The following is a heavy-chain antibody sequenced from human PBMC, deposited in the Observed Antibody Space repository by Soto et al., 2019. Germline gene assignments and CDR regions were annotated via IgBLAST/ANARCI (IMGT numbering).Heavy chain of an antibody. CDR1: GDSINSDKYY. J-gene: IGHJ4*02. Sequence: QLQLQESGPGLVKPSETLSLTCSVSGDSINSDKYYWVWIRQPPGKGLEWIGSIYFRGNTYYNPSLQTRVTMSLDKSKSQFSLKLNSVTAADSAVYFCARLEGLATISYYFDFWGQGALVTVSS. V-gene: IGHV4-39*01. D-gene: IGHD3-9*01. CDR3: ARLEGLATISYYFDF. CDR2: IYFRGNT.